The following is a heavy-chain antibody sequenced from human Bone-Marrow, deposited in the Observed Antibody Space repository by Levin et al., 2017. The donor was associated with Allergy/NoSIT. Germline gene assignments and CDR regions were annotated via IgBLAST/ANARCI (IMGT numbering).Heavy chain of an antibody. Sequence: PSETLSLTCAVSGDSISNSHWWSWVRQSPGKGLEWIGEIYHTGSTDYNPSLKSRVTISVDKSNNQFSLKLTSVTAADTAVYFCAREKITGAGFDPWGQGALVIVSS. CDR2: IYHTGST. D-gene: IGHD1-20*01. J-gene: IGHJ5*02. CDR1: GDSISNSHW. CDR3: AREKITGAGFDP. V-gene: IGHV4-4*02.